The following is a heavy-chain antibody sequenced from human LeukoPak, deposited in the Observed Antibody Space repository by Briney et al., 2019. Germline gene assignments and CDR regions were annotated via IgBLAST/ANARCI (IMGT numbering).Heavy chain of an antibody. Sequence: SETLSLTCTVSGDSISSGNYYWNWIRQPPGKGLEWIGSIIYGGKSYYNPSLKGRVTISVDTSKNQFSLRLNSVTAADTAVYYCARADRDPWSGLTLFDSWGQGTLVTVSS. V-gene: IGHV4-39*01. D-gene: IGHD3-3*01. CDR3: ARADRDPWSGLTLFDS. CDR2: IIYGGKS. J-gene: IGHJ4*02. CDR1: GDSISSGNYY.